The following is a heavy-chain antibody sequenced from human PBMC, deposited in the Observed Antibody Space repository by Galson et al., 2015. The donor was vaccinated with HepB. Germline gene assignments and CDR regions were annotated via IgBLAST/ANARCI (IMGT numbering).Heavy chain of an antibody. CDR2: ISGSGGST. CDR1: GFTFSSYA. Sequence: SLRLSCAASGFTFSSYAMSWVRQAPGKGLEWVPAISGSGGSTYYADSVKGRFTISRDNSKNTLYLQMNSLRAEDTAVYYCAKWYWFGDAFDIWGQGTMVTVSS. D-gene: IGHD3-10*01. CDR3: AKWYWFGDAFDI. J-gene: IGHJ3*02. V-gene: IGHV3-23*01.